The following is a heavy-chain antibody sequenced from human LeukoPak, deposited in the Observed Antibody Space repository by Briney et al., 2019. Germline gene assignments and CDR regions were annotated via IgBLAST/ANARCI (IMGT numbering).Heavy chain of an antibody. V-gene: IGHV3-66*01. CDR3: ARVRVQWLVEFYFDY. CDR2: IYSSGNT. CDR1: GFTVSSNY. Sequence: GSLRLSCAASGFTVSSNYMSWVRQAPGKGLEWVSVIYSSGNTYYADSVKGRFTISRDNAKNTLYLQMNSLRAEDTAMYYCARVRVQWLVEFYFDYWGQGILVTVSS. D-gene: IGHD6-19*01. J-gene: IGHJ4*02.